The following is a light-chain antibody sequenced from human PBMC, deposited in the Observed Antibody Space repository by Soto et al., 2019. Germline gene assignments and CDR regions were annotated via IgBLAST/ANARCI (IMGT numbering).Light chain of an antibody. CDR1: QSINSW. Sequence: DIQMTQSPSTLSASVGDRVTITCRASQSINSWLAWYQQKPGKAPNLLIYDASSLRSGVPSRFSGSGSGTEFTLTISSLQPDDFATYYCQQYTNYPWTFGQGTKVDI. V-gene: IGKV1-5*01. J-gene: IGKJ1*01. CDR2: DAS. CDR3: QQYTNYPWT.